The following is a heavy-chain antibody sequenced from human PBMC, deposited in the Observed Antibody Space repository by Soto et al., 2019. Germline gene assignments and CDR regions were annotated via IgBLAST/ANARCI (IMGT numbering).Heavy chain of an antibody. D-gene: IGHD1-26*01. Sequence: GASVKVSCKASGGTFSSYTISWVRQAPGQGLEWMGRIIPILGIANYAQKFQGRVTITADKSTSTAYMELSSLRSEDTAVYYCARDTPLIVGAPSPFGYWGQGTLVTVSS. CDR2: IIPILGIA. V-gene: IGHV1-69*04. J-gene: IGHJ4*02. CDR1: GGTFSSYT. CDR3: ARDTPLIVGAPSPFGY.